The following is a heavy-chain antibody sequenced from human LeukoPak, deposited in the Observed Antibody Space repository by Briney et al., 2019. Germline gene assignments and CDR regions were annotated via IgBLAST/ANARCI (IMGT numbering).Heavy chain of an antibody. Sequence: GGSLRLSCAASGFTFSSYAMSWVRQAPGKGLEWVSAISGSGGSTYYADSVKGRFTISRDNSKNTLYLQMNSLRAEDTAVYYCAKVPPENYDFWSGYLFGWFDPWGQGTLVTVSS. CDR1: GFTFSSYA. J-gene: IGHJ5*02. CDR3: AKVPPENYDFWSGYLFGWFDP. V-gene: IGHV3-23*01. CDR2: ISGSGGST. D-gene: IGHD3-3*01.